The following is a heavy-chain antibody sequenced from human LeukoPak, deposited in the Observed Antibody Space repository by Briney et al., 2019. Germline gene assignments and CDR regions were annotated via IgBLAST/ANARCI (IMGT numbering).Heavy chain of an antibody. CDR1: GFTFSSYS. J-gene: IGHJ5*02. CDR3: ARDCTNGVCYNWFDP. V-gene: IGHV3-21*01. D-gene: IGHD2-8*01. CDR2: ISSSSSYI. Sequence: GGSLRLSCAASGFTFSSYSMNWDRQAPGKGLEWVSSISSSSSYIYYADSVKGRFTISRDNAKNSLYLQMNSLRAEDTAVYYCARDCTNGVCYNWFDPWGQGTRVTVSS.